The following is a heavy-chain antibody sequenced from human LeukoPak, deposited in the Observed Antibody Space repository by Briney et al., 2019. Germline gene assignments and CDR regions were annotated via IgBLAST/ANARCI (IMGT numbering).Heavy chain of an antibody. CDR1: GASINDFY. D-gene: IGHD5-12*01. V-gene: IGHV4-59*01. CDR2: VYYGGST. Sequence: SETLSLTCAVSGASINDFYWTWIRQPPGKGLEWIGYVYYGGSTNYNPSLKSRVSMSVDTSKNQFSLTLTSVTVADTAFYYCARGGIRGYSAFDNLDFWGLGTHVAVSS. CDR3: ARGGIRGYSAFDNLDF. J-gene: IGHJ4*02.